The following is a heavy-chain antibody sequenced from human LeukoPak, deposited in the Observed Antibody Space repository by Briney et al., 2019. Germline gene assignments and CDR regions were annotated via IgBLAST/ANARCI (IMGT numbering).Heavy chain of an antibody. V-gene: IGHV4-34*01. Sequence: SETLSLTCAVYGESFSGYYWSWIRQPPGKGLEWIGEINHSGSTNYNPSLKSRVTISVDTSKNQFSLKLSSVTAADTAVYYCAGSSIAVAGEDDYWGQGTLVTVSS. CDR3: AGSSIAVAGEDDY. CDR1: GESFSGYY. D-gene: IGHD6-19*01. CDR2: INHSGST. J-gene: IGHJ4*02.